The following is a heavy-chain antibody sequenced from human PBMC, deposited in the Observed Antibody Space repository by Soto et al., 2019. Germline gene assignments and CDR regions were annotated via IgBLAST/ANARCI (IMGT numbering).Heavy chain of an antibody. CDR2: MNPNSGNT. Sequence: QVQLVQSGAEVKKPGASVKVSCKASGYTFTSYDINWVRQATGQRLEWMGWMNPNSGNTGYAQKFQGRVTMTRNTSISTAYMELSSLRSEDTAVYYCARGQRSGRYYYYGMDVWGQGTTVTVSS. J-gene: IGHJ6*02. V-gene: IGHV1-8*01. CDR3: ARGQRSGRYYYYGMDV. D-gene: IGHD1-1*01. CDR1: GYTFTSYD.